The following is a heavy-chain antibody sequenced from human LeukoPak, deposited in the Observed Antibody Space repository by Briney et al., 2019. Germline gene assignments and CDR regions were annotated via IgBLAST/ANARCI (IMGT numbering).Heavy chain of an antibody. V-gene: IGHV4-59*04. Sequence: PSETLSLTCTVSGGSISSYYWSWIRQPPGKGLEWIGYIYYSGSTYYNPSLKSRVTISVDTSKNQFSLKLSSVTAADTAVYYCASIVGAGWVDYWGQGTLVTVSS. J-gene: IGHJ4*02. D-gene: IGHD1-26*01. CDR3: ASIVGAGWVDY. CDR1: GGSISSYY. CDR2: IYYSGST.